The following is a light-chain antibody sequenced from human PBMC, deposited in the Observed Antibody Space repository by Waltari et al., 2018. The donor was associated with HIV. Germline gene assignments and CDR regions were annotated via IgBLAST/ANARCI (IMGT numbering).Light chain of an antibody. CDR1: SLDIGLYEF. Sequence: QSALTQPASMSGSPGQSITISCTGSSLDIGLYEFVSWYKHLPNTAPQLIIYGVDRRPPGITARFSASKSGDVASLTISGLQAEDEADYYCTSHTLTRILVFGGGTRLTVL. V-gene: IGLV2-14*01. CDR3: TSHTLTRILV. J-gene: IGLJ3*02. CDR2: GVD.